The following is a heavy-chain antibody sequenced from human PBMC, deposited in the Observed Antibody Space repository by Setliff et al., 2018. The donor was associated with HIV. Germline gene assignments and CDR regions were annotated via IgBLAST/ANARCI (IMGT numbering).Heavy chain of an antibody. V-gene: IGHV4-39*07. CDR2: ISYSGDT. CDR3: ARAPYYDYRGLAVYYFDY. D-gene: IGHD3-22*01. CDR1: GGSINSTSYY. Sequence: SETLSLTCIVSGGSINSTSYYWGWIRQPTGQGLEWIGSISYSGDTFYNTSLKTRITISVDTSKNHLSLKVSSLTAADTAVYYCARAPYYDYRGLAVYYFDYWGQGTLVTVSS. J-gene: IGHJ4*02.